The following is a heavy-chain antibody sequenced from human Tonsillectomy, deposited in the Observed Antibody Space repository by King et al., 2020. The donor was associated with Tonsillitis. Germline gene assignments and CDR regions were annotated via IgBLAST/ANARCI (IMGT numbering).Heavy chain of an antibody. CDR3: ARDRSPPVYSSSATLGY. CDR1: GYSFTSYY. V-gene: IGHV1-46*01. D-gene: IGHD6-13*01. Sequence: VQLVESGAEVKKPGASVKVSCKASGYSFTSYYMHWVRQAPGQGLEWMAIINPSGGSTMYAQKFQGRVTMTRDTSTSTVYMEVNSLRSEDTAVYYLARDRSPPVYSSSATLGYWGQGTLVTVSS. CDR2: INPSGGST. J-gene: IGHJ4*02.